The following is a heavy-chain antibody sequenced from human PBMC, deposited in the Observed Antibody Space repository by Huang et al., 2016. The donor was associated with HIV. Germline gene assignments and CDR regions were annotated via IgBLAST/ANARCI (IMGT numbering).Heavy chain of an antibody. D-gene: IGHD3-16*01. CDR2: INWKSGNI. Sequence: EVQLVESGGGLVRPGRSLRLSCAASGVTFDDYAMHWVRQTAGKGREWVSGINWKSGNIAYADSVRGRFTSSRDNAKNSLYLQMNSLRPEDTALYYCAKDWGYDFGAFDFWGRGTMVTVSS. V-gene: IGHV3-9*01. CDR1: GVTFDDYA. J-gene: IGHJ3*01. CDR3: AKDWGYDFGAFDF.